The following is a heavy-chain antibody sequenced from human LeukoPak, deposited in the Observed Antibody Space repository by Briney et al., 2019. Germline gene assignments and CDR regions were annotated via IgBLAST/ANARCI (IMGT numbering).Heavy chain of an antibody. CDR1: GFIFSSRW. CDR2: INQGGNDK. J-gene: IGHJ4*02. V-gene: IGHV3-7*01. CDR3: ATLKDSVTTFDN. D-gene: IGHD4-17*01. Sequence: QSGGSLRLSCAASGFIFSSRWMSWVRQALGKGLEWVASINQGGNDKRHADSVKGRFTISRDNAKNSLSLQLSSPRAEDTAVYYCATLKDSVTTFDNWGQGTLVTVSS.